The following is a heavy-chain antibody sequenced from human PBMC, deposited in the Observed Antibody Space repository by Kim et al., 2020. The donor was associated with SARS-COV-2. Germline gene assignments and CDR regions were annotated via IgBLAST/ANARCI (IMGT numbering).Heavy chain of an antibody. CDR1: GFTFNDFP. Sequence: GGSLRLSCAASGFTFNDFPMHWVRQASGKGLEWVGRIRSKANRYGTAYAASVKCRFTISRDDSKNTAHLQMNSLKTEDTAVYYCTRIPVTTLAFWDAFD. J-gene: IGHJ3*02. CDR3: TRIPVTTLAFWDAFD. CDR2: IRSKANRYGT. V-gene: IGHV3-73*01. D-gene: IGHD1-1*01.